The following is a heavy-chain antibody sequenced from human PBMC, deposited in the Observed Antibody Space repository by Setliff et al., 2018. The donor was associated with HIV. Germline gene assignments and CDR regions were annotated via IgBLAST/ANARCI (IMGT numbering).Heavy chain of an antibody. CDR3: ERHSITLVVGVPERDDAFDI. D-gene: IGHD3-22*01. Sequence: SETLSLTCSVSGGSISGYYWNWVRQPPGKGLEWMGYIYYSGSTDYNPALKRRVTISLDTSKNQFSLKLSSVTAADTAVYYCERHSITLVVGVPERDDAFDIWGQGTMVTVSS. CDR1: GGSISGYY. V-gene: IGHV4-59*08. CDR2: IYYSGST. J-gene: IGHJ3*02.